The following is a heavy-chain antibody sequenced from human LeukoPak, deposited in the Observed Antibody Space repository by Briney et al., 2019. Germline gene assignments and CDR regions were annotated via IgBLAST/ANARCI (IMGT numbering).Heavy chain of an antibody. CDR1: GGSFSGYY. CDR2: INHSGST. J-gene: IGHJ4*02. Sequence: SETLSLTCAVYGGSFSGYYWSWIRQPPGKGLEWIGEINHSGSTNYNPSLKSRVTIPVDTSKNQFSLKLSSVTAADTAVYYCARGSRGYSYGWGQGTLVTVSS. V-gene: IGHV4-34*01. CDR3: ARGSRGYSYG. D-gene: IGHD5-18*01.